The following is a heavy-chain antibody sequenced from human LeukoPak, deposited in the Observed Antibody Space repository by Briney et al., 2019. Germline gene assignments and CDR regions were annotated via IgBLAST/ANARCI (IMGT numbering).Heavy chain of an antibody. D-gene: IGHD1-1*01. CDR2: IKQDGSEK. CDR1: GFTFNSYW. CDR3: ARDPYNWNDFAFDI. Sequence: GGSLRLSCAASGFTFNSYWMSWVRQAPGKGLEWVANIKQDGSEKYYVDSVKGRFTISRDNAKNSLYLQMNSLRAEDTAVYYCARDPYNWNDFAFDIWGQGTMVTVSS. V-gene: IGHV3-7*01. J-gene: IGHJ3*02.